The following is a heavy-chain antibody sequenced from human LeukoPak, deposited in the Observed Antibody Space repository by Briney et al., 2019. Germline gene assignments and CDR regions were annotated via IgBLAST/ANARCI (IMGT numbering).Heavy chain of an antibody. CDR2: ISRSGST. CDR3: ARDGAPSFDY. J-gene: IGHJ4*02. D-gene: IGHD3-16*01. Sequence: SQTLSLTCTVSDGFLSSGAFYWSWIRQPAGKGLEWIGRISRSGSTNYNPSLKSRVTISLDSSKNQFSLKLNSVTAADTAMYYCARDGAPSFDYWGQGILVTVSS. V-gene: IGHV4-61*02. CDR1: DGFLSSGAFY.